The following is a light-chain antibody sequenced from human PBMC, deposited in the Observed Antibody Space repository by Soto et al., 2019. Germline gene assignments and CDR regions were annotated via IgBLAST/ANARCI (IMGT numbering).Light chain of an antibody. CDR2: GAS. CDR1: QSVSNNY. CDR3: KQYGSSGT. V-gene: IGKV3-20*01. J-gene: IGKJ1*01. Sequence: ELVLTQSPGTLSLSPGERATLSCRASQSVSNNYLAWYQQKPGQAPRLLIYGASSRATGIPDRFSGSGSGTDFTLTISRLEPEDFAVYYCKQYGSSGTVGQGTKVDIK.